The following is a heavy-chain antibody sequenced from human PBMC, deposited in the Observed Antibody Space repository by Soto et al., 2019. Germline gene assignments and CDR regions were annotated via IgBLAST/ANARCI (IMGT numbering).Heavy chain of an antibody. Sequence: QVHLVQSGAEVKKPGASVKVSCKASGYTFTSYGITWVRQAPGQGLEWMGWISAHNGNTDYAQKLQGRVIVTIDTSTRTADKELRCLLSYDTAVYYFAKGRYGDYGGQGALVTVSS. D-gene: IGHD1-1*01. CDR2: ISAHNGNT. V-gene: IGHV1-18*01. CDR3: AKGRYGDY. J-gene: IGHJ4*02. CDR1: GYTFTSYG.